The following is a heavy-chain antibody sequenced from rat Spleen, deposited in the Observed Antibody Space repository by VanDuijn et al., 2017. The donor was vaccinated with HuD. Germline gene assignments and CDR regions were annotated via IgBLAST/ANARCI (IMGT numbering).Heavy chain of an antibody. V-gene: IGHV5-29*01. CDR1: GFTFNNYG. D-gene: IGHD1-9*01. CDR2: ISYDDRST. J-gene: IGHJ2*01. CDR3: ARHGYNSYFDC. Sequence: EVQLVESGGGLVQPGRSLKLSCAASGFTFNNYGMAWVRQAPTKGLEWVATISYDDRSTYYRNSVKGRCTISRDNTKNTLYLQTDKLRSEDTATYYCARHGYNSYFDCWGQGVMVTVSS.